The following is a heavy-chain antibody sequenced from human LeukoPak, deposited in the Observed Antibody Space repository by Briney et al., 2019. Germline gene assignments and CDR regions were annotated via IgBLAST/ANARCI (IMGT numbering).Heavy chain of an antibody. D-gene: IGHD4-17*01. J-gene: IGHJ6*02. CDR3: AKDMYEAYGEHGMDV. CDR2: ISWDSGSI. V-gene: IGHV3-9*01. Sequence: QPGRSLRLSCAATGFTFDDYAMHWVRKAPGKGLEWVSGISWDSGSIGYADSVKGRFTISRDNAKNSLYLQMNSLRAEDTALYYCAKDMYEAYGEHGMDVWGQGTTVTVSS. CDR1: GFTFDDYA.